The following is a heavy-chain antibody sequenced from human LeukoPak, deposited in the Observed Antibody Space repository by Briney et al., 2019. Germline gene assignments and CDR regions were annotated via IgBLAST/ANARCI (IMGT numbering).Heavy chain of an antibody. V-gene: IGHV4-39*07. CDR1: GGSISRSRYY. J-gene: IGHJ4*02. D-gene: IGHD3/OR15-3a*01. CDR2: IYFSGST. Sequence: PSETLSLTCSVSGGSISRSRYYWAWIRQSPGKGLEWIGSIYFSGSTYYTPSLMGRVTLSIDTSKNQFSLNLTSVTAADTAVYYCARENSDNPVGLDSKTTTYYLDHWGQGTLVTVSS. CDR3: ARENSDNPVGLDSKTTTYYLDH.